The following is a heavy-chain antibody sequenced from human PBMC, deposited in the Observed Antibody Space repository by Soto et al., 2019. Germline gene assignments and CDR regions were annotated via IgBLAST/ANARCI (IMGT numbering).Heavy chain of an antibody. D-gene: IGHD6-19*01. CDR2: INPNSGGT. V-gene: IGHV1-2*02. Sequence: ASVKVSCNASGYTFTGYYMNWVRQAPGQGLEWMGWINPNSGGTNYAQKFQGRVTMTRDTSISTAYMELSRLRSDDTAVYYCARVLSLDSSGPGCWGQGTLVTV. CDR3: ARVLSLDSSGPGC. CDR1: GYTFTGYY. J-gene: IGHJ4*02.